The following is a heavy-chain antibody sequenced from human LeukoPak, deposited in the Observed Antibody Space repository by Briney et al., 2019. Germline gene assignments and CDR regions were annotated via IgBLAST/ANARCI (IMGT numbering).Heavy chain of an antibody. CDR1: GGSISSYY. CDR2: IYYSGST. Sequence: SETLSLTCTVSGGSISSYYWSWIRQPPGKGLEWIGYIYYSGSTNYNPSLKSRVTISVDTSKNQFSLKLSSVAAADTAVYYCAREWTYSSGFDYWGRGTLVTVSS. D-gene: IGHD6-19*01. CDR3: AREWTYSSGFDY. J-gene: IGHJ4*02. V-gene: IGHV4-59*01.